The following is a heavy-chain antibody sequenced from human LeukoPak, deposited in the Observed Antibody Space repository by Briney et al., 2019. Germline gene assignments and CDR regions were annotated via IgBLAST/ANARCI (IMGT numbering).Heavy chain of an antibody. Sequence: AGGSLRLSCAASGFTFDDYAIHWVRQAPGKGLEWVSLISGDGGSTYYADSVKGRFTISRGNSKNSLYLQMNSLRTEDAALYYCAKDLYDYVWGSYRYAFDYWGQGTLVTVSS. J-gene: IGHJ4*02. V-gene: IGHV3-43*02. CDR3: AKDLYDYVWGSYRYAFDY. D-gene: IGHD3-16*02. CDR1: GFTFDDYA. CDR2: ISGDGGST.